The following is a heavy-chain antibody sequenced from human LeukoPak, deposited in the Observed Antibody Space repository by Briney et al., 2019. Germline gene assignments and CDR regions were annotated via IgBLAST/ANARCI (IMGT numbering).Heavy chain of an antibody. CDR1: GYSISSGYY. D-gene: IGHD2-15*01. Sequence: PSETLSLTCAVSGYSISSGYYWGWIRQPPGKRLEWIGSIYHSGSTYYNPSLKSRVTISVDTSKNHFSLKLNSVTAADTAVYCCARGILLWGQGTLVTVSS. CDR2: IYHSGST. CDR3: ARGILL. V-gene: IGHV4-38-2*01. J-gene: IGHJ4*02.